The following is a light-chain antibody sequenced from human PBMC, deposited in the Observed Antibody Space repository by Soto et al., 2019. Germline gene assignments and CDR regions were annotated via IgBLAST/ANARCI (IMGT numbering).Light chain of an antibody. CDR1: QSVSSSY. Sequence: EIVLTQSPGTLSLSPGERATLSCRASQSVSSSYLAWYQQKPGQAPRLLIYGASTRATGVPDRFTGSASGTDFTLTISRLQPEDFALYFCQQYASSPATFGGGTKVDIK. CDR2: GAS. CDR3: QQYASSPAT. V-gene: IGKV3-20*01. J-gene: IGKJ4*01.